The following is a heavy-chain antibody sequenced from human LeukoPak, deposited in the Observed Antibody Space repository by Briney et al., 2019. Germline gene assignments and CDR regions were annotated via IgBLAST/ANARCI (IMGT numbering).Heavy chain of an antibody. CDR1: GYTFTSYY. J-gene: IGHJ4*02. D-gene: IGHD2-21*02. CDR3: ARGGGVVVTFGY. CDR2: INPSGGST. Sequence: GASVKVSCEASGYTFTSYYIHWVRQAPGQGLEWMGIINPSGGSTSFAQNFQGRVTLTRDTSTSTVYMEVSSLRSEDTALYYCARGGGVVVTFGYWGQGTLVTVSS. V-gene: IGHV1-46*01.